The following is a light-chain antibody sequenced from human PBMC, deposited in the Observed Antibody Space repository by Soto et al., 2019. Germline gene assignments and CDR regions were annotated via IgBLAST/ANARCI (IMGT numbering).Light chain of an antibody. CDR1: QGIRNY. Sequence: DIQMTQSPPSLSASVGDRVTITCRASQGIRNYVAWYQQIPGKAPKLLIYAASTLQSGVPSRFCGSGSGTDFTLTINGLQPEDVATYSCQKYSSVPVFGPGTKVEIK. CDR3: QKYSSVPV. V-gene: IGKV1-27*01. J-gene: IGKJ3*01. CDR2: AAS.